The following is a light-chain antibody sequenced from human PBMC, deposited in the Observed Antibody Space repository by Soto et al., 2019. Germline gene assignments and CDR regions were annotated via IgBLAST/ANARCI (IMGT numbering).Light chain of an antibody. CDR1: SSDVGGYNY. CDR2: DVS. V-gene: IGLV2-14*03. J-gene: IGLJ1*01. Sequence: QSALTQPASVSGFPGQSITISCTGTSSDVGGYNYVSWYQHHPGKAPKLLIYDVSNRPSGISNRFSGSKSDNTASLTISGLQPEDESDYYCSSYTTSNTRQIVFGTRTKLTVL. CDR3: SSYTTSNTRQIV.